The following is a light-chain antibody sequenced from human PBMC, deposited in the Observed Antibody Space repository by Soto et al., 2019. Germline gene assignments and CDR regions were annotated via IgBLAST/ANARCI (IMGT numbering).Light chain of an antibody. CDR3: QQYANSPRT. J-gene: IGKJ1*01. CDR2: GAS. V-gene: IGKV3-20*01. CDR1: QSVSSNY. Sequence: EIVLTQSPGTLSLSQGARATLSCRASQSVSSNYLAWYQQKPGQAPRLLIYGASSRATGIPDRISGSGSGKDFTLTIIRLEPKDSAVYYCQQYANSPRTFRQGTKLQIK.